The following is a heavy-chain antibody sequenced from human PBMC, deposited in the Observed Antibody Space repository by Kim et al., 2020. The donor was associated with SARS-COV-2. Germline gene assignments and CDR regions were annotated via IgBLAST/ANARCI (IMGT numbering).Heavy chain of an antibody. D-gene: IGHD3-16*01. J-gene: IGHJ5*02. CDR3: VRGGLGNRFDP. CDR2: ISVYNGDT. Sequence: ASVKVSCKASGYTFKNYGINWVRQAPGQGLEWMGWISVYNGDTNYAQNLQGRVTLTTDTSTNTAYMELRSLISDDTAVYYCVRGGLGNRFDPWGQGTLVTVSS. CDR1: GYTFKNYG. V-gene: IGHV1-18*01.